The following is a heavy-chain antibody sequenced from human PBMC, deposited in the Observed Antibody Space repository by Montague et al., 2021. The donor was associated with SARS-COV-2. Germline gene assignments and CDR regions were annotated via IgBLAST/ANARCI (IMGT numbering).Heavy chain of an antibody. D-gene: IGHD2-21*01. J-gene: IGHJ4*02. CDR2: LRGSDGAT. CDR3: AKGAFSYGINIMDS. CDR1: GFSFIGYS. V-gene: IGHV3-23*01. Sequence: SRRLSFSASGFSFIGYSMSWVRQTPGKGLELVSALRGSDGATFYADSVNGRFTISRDTSKNTLFLQMISLRADDSALYYCAKGAFSYGINIMDSWGQGTLVTVSS.